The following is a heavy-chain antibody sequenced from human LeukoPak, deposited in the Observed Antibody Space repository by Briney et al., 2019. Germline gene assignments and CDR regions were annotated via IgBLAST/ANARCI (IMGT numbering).Heavy chain of an antibody. Sequence: ASVTVSCKASGYTFTSYDINWVRQATGQGPEWMGWMNPNSGDMGYAQKFQGRVTMTRDTSIRTAYMQLSSLTSEDTAVYFCARRTEAAHDYWGQGTLVTVSS. CDR2: MNPNSGDM. V-gene: IGHV1-8*01. J-gene: IGHJ4*02. CDR3: ARRTEAAHDY. CDR1: GYTFTSYD.